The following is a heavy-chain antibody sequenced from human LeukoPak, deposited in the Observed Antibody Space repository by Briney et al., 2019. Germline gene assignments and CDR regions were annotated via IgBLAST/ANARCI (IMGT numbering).Heavy chain of an antibody. V-gene: IGHV3-30*04. Sequence: GGSLRLSCAASEFTFSSYAMHWVRQAPGKGLEWVAVITSDGSKKNYADSVKGRLTLSRDNSKNTVYLQVDSLRTEDTAVYYCAKGRQYSFDYLIDYWGQGTLVTVSS. J-gene: IGHJ4*02. D-gene: IGHD3-9*01. CDR1: EFTFSSYA. CDR2: ITSDGSKK. CDR3: AKGRQYSFDYLIDY.